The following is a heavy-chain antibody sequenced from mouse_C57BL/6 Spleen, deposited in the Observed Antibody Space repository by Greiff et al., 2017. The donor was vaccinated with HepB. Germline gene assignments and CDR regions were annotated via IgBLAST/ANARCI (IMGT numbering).Heavy chain of an antibody. D-gene: IGHD1-1*01. CDR1: GFTFSDYG. J-gene: IGHJ3*01. V-gene: IGHV5-17*01. Sequence: EVRLVESGGGLVKPGGSLKLSCAASGFTFSDYGMHWVRQAPEKGQEWVAYISSGSSTIYYADTVKGRFTISRDNAKNTLFLQMTSLRSEDTAMYYCALYGRTAYWGQGTLVTVSA. CDR3: ALYGRTAY. CDR2: ISSGSSTI.